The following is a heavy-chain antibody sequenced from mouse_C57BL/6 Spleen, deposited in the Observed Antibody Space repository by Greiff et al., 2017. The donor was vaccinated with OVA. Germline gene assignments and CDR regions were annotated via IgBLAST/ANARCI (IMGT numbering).Heavy chain of an antibody. V-gene: IGHV14-1*01. CDR3: TTLGGRYYDAMDY. CDR1: GFNIKDYY. CDR2: IDPEDGDT. D-gene: IGHD2-1*01. J-gene: IGHJ4*01. Sequence: VHVKQSGAELVRPGASVKLSCTASGFNIKDYYMHWVKQRPEQGLEWIGRIDPEDGDTEYAPKFQGKATMTADTSSNTAYLQLSSLTSEDTAVYYCTTLGGRYYDAMDYWGQGTSVTVSS.